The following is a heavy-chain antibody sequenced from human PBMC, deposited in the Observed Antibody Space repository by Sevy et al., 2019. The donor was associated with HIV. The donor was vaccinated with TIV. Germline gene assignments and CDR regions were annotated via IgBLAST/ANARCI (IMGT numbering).Heavy chain of an antibody. V-gene: IGHV3-33*01. Sequence: GGSLRLSCAASGFTFSSYGMHWVRQAPGKGLEWVAVIWYDGSSKYYADSVKGRFTVSRDNSKNTLYLQMNSLRAGDTAVYYCARDKLLPFTVTMVRGALSYYFDSWGQGTLVTVSS. CDR1: GFTFSSYG. J-gene: IGHJ4*02. D-gene: IGHD3-10*01. CDR3: ARDKLLPFTVTMVRGALSYYFDS. CDR2: IWYDGSSK.